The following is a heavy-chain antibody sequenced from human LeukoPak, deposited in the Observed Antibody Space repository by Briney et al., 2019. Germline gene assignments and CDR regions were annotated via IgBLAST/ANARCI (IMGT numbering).Heavy chain of an antibody. Sequence: GGSLRLSCAASGFTFSSYAMNWVRQAPGKGLEWVSSISSSSSYIYYADSVKGRFTISRDNAKNSPYLQMNSLRAEDTAVYYCARGDSGSYSDWYFDLWGRGTLVTVSS. CDR1: GFTFSSYA. J-gene: IGHJ2*01. CDR3: ARGDSGSYSDWYFDL. D-gene: IGHD1-26*01. CDR2: ISSSSSYI. V-gene: IGHV3-21*01.